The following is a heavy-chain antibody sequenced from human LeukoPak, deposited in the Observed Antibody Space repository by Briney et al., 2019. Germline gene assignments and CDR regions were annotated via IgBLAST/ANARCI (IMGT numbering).Heavy chain of an antibody. D-gene: IGHD3-10*01. Sequence: PSETLSLTCTVSGGSISSSSHYWGWIRRPPGKGLEWIGSIYYTGSGSTYYNPSLKSRVTVSVDTSKTQFSLKMSSVTAAATAVYYCASLAGSGKYYYCMDVWGKGTTVTVSS. J-gene: IGHJ6*03. CDR2: IYYTGSGST. V-gene: IGHV4-39*01. CDR3: ASLAGSGKYYYCMDV. CDR1: GGSISSSSHY.